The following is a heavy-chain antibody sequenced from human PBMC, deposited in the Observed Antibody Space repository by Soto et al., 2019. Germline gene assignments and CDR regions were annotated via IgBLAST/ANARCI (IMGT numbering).Heavy chain of an antibody. J-gene: IGHJ5*02. Sequence: PSETLSLTCSVSGGSVSNKTYYWSWIRQPPGKRLEWIGYVYYSGTTNYNPSLKSRVTISVDTSKNQFSLKLSSVTAADTAVYYCARDLTRYYYDSSGYYYVGWFDPWGQGTLVTVSS. CDR1: GGSVSNKTYY. CDR2: VYYSGTT. V-gene: IGHV4-61*01. D-gene: IGHD3-22*01. CDR3: ARDLTRYYYDSSGYYYVGWFDP.